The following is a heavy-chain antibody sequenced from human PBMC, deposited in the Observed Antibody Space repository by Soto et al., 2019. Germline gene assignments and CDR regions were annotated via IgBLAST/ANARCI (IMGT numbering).Heavy chain of an antibody. J-gene: IGHJ4*02. CDR3: ARVRRGGAYGDY. V-gene: IGHV3-66*01. D-gene: IGHD4-17*01. Sequence: GGSLRLSCAASGFTVSSNYMSWVRQAPGKGLEWVSVIYSGGSTYYADSVKGRFTISRDNSKNTLYLQMNSLRAEDTAVYYCARVRRGGAYGDYWGQGTLVTVSS. CDR2: IYSGGST. CDR1: GFTVSSNY.